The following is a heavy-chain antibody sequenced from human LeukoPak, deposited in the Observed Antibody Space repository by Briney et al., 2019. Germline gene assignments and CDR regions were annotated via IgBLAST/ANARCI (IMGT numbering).Heavy chain of an antibody. Sequence: GGSLSLPHAACGFTFHNYDMTWVRQAPGKGLEWVSSISRSGGSTHYADFVQGRFTISRDNSKNTLYLQMNSLRAENTAVYYCTSDTATWGQRALFTVSS. CDR2: ISRSGGST. D-gene: IGHD4-17*01. V-gene: IGHV3-23*01. CDR3: TSDTAT. CDR1: GFTFHNYD. J-gene: IGHJ1*01.